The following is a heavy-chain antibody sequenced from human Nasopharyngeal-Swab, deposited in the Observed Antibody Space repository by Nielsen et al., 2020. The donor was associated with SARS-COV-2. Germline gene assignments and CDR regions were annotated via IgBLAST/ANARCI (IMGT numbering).Heavy chain of an antibody. CDR1: GYTFTRYY. J-gene: IGHJ5*02. V-gene: IGHV1-46*01. CDR2: INPGGGSA. Sequence: ASVKVSCKASGYTFTRYYIHWVRQAPGQGLEWMGIINPGGGSARYSQNFQGRVTMTRDTSTNTVSMELYSLTSEDTAVYYCARGGDPREVVAATDCFDPWGQGTLVTVSS. CDR3: ARGGDPREVVAATDCFDP. D-gene: IGHD2-15*01.